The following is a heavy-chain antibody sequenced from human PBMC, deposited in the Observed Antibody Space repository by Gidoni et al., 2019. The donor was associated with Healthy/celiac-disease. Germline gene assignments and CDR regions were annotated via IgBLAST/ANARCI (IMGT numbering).Heavy chain of an antibody. CDR1: GFTVSSYS. CDR2: ISSSSSTI. CDR3: ARDHHYYDSSGYYTDAFDI. D-gene: IGHD3-22*01. V-gene: IGHV3-48*02. J-gene: IGHJ3*02. Sequence: SGFTVSSYSMNWVRQAPGKGLEWVSYISSSSSTIYYADSVKGRFTISRDNAKNSLYLQMNSLRDEDTAVYYCARDHHYYDSSGYYTDAFDILGQGTMVTVSS.